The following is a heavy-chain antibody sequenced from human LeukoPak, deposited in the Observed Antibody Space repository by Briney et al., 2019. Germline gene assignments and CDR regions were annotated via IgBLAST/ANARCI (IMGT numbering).Heavy chain of an antibody. Sequence: SETLSLTCAVYGGSFSGYYWSWIRQPPGKGLEWIGEINHSGSTNYNPSLKSRVTISVDTSKNQFSLKLSSVTAAGTAVYYCARVARYGSGSYRWFDPWGQGTLVTVSS. CDR3: ARVARYGSGSYRWFDP. V-gene: IGHV4-34*01. CDR1: GGSFSGYY. D-gene: IGHD3-10*01. J-gene: IGHJ5*02. CDR2: INHSGST.